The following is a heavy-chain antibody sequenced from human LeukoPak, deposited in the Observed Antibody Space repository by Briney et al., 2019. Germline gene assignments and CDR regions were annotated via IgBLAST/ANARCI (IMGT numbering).Heavy chain of an antibody. V-gene: IGHV4-4*02. D-gene: IGHD4-17*01. J-gene: IGHJ4*02. CDR2: IFHNGST. CDR1: GDSSSNTNW. Sequence: SGTLSLTCAVSGDSSSNTNWWSWVRQPPGRGLEWIGEIFHNGSTNSNPSLKSRVTISLDESKNHFSLRLTSVTAADTAVYYCAREVGRRTTVTTRYFDYWGQGTLVTVSS. CDR3: AREVGRRTTVTTRYFDY.